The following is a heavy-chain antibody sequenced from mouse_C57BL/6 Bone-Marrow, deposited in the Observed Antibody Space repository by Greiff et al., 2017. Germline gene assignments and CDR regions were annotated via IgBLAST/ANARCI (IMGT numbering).Heavy chain of an antibody. Sequence: VMLVESGAELVRPGTSVKVSCKASGYAFTNYLIEWVKQRPGQGLEWIGVINPGSGGTNYNEKFKGKATLTADKSSSTAYMQLSSMTSEDSAVYFCARGPYDTLDYWGQGTTLTVSS. V-gene: IGHV1-54*01. CDR2: INPGSGGT. CDR1: GYAFTNYL. J-gene: IGHJ2*01. D-gene: IGHD2-3*01. CDR3: ARGPYDTLDY.